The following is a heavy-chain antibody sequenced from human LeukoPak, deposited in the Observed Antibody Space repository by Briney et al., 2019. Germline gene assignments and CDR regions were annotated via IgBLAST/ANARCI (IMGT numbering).Heavy chain of an antibody. CDR2: INPSGGST. CDR3: AREGEIGYDLSDY. CDR1: GYTFTNYY. Sequence: ASVKVSCKASGYTFTNYYMNWVRQAPGQGLEWMGIINPSGGSTSYAQRFQGRVTVTRDTSTSTVYMELSSLRSEDTAMYYCAREGEIGYDLSDYWGQGTLVTVSS. D-gene: IGHD5-12*01. J-gene: IGHJ4*02. V-gene: IGHV1-46*01.